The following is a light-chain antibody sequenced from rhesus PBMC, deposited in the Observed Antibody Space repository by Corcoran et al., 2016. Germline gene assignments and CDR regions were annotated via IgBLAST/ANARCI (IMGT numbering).Light chain of an antibody. CDR1: QSVSSY. V-gene: IGKV3S9*01. CDR2: GAS. CDR3: QQYSNWPLT. Sequence: EIVMTQSPATLSLSPGERATLSCRASQSVSSYVAWYQQKPEQTPRLLIYGASSRATGIPDRFSGSGSGTDFTLTISSLEPEYFAVYYCQQYSNWPLTFGPGTKLDIK. J-gene: IGKJ3*01.